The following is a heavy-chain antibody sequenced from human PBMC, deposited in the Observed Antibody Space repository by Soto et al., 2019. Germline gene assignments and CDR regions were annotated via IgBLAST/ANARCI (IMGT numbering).Heavy chain of an antibody. Sequence: QVQLVQSGAEVKKPGSSVKVSCTASGGTFSSYAISWVRQAPGQGLEWMGGIIPIFGTANYAQKLQGRVTITADESTSTAYMELRSLRSEDTAVYYCASFRTTYYYYYGMDVWGQGTTVTVSS. D-gene: IGHD4-17*01. V-gene: IGHV1-69*01. CDR3: ASFRTTYYYYYGMDV. CDR1: GGTFSSYA. J-gene: IGHJ6*02. CDR2: IIPIFGTA.